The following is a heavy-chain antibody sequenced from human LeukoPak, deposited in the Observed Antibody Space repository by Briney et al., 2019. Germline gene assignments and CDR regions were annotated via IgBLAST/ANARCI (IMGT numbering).Heavy chain of an antibody. D-gene: IGHD6-6*01. V-gene: IGHV4-39*01. Sequence: SSETLSLTCTVSGGSVSSSSYYWGWIRQPPGKGLEWIGSIYYSGSTYYNPSLKSRVTISVDTSKNQFSLKLSSVTAADTAVYYCARHVYSSSSYYFDYWGQGTLVTVSS. CDR1: GGSVSSSSYY. CDR2: IYYSGST. CDR3: ARHVYSSSSYYFDY. J-gene: IGHJ4*02.